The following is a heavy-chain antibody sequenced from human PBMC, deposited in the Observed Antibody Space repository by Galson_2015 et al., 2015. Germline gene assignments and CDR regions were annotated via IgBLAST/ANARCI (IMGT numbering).Heavy chain of an antibody. V-gene: IGHV6-1*01. CDR3: ARGVVTGFGVVIEYYLDS. J-gene: IGHJ4*02. D-gene: IGHD3-3*01. CDR1: GDSVSSNNAA. Sequence: CAISGDSVSSNNAAWNWIRQSPSRGLEWLGRTYYRSKWYNHYAASLDSRITIDADTSKNQFSLYLNSVPPEDTAVYYCARGVVTGFGVVIEYYLDSWGQGTLVTVSS. CDR2: TYYRSKWYN.